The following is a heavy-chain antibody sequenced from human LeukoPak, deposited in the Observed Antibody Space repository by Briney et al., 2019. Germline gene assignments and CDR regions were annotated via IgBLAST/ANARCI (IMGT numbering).Heavy chain of an antibody. CDR1: GFTFSSYS. CDR3: ARVYYYDSSGYYYPYYFDY. D-gene: IGHD3-22*01. Sequence: AGGSLRLSCAASGFTFSSYSMNWVRQAPGKGLEWVSSISSSSSYIYYADSVKGRFTTSRDNAKNSLYLQMNSLRAEDTAVYYCARVYYYDSSGYYYPYYFDYWGKGTLVTVSS. V-gene: IGHV3-21*01. CDR2: ISSSSSYI. J-gene: IGHJ4*02.